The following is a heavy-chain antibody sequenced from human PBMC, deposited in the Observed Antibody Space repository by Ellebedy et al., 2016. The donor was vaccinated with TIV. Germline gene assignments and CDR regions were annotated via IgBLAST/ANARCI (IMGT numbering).Heavy chain of an antibody. D-gene: IGHD2-21*02. Sequence: MPSETLSLTCDVSGGFVNSSRHYWAWIRQPPGKGLEWIGSVYYSGSPYYNPSFKSRVTLSADTSKNQFSLNLRTGTAADTAVYYCARTDPWQPIDDWGQGILVSVSS. CDR2: VYYSGSP. V-gene: IGHV4-39*01. CDR3: ARTDPWQPIDD. CDR1: GGFVNSSRHY. J-gene: IGHJ4*02.